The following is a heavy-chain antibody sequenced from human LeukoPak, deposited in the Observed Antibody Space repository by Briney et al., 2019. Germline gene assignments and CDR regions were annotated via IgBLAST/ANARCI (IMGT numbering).Heavy chain of an antibody. Sequence: SETLSLTCAVYGGSFSGYYWSWIRQPTGKGLEWIGYIYTSGSTNYNPSLKSRVTISVDTSKNQFSLKLSSVTAADTAVYYCARVGLYDSSPEYYFDYWGQGTLVTVSS. J-gene: IGHJ4*02. CDR3: ARVGLYDSSPEYYFDY. V-gene: IGHV4-4*09. CDR2: IYTSGST. CDR1: GGSFSGYY. D-gene: IGHD3-22*01.